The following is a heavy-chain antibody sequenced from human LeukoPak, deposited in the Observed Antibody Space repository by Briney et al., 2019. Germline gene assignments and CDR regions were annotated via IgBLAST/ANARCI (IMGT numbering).Heavy chain of an antibody. Sequence: GGSLRLSCAASGFTFSSYSMNWVRQAPGKGLEWVSSISSSSSYIYYADSVKGRFTISRDNAKNSLYLQMNSLRAEDTAVYYCARDLGHEVAGPIDYWGQGTLVTVSS. V-gene: IGHV3-21*01. CDR3: ARDLGHEVAGPIDY. D-gene: IGHD2-15*01. CDR2: ISSSSSYI. CDR1: GFTFSSYS. J-gene: IGHJ4*02.